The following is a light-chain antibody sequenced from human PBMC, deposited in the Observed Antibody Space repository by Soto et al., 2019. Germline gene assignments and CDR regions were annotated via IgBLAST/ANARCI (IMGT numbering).Light chain of an antibody. CDR3: QQYNSYSPWT. CDR2: DAS. Sequence: DIQMTQSPSTLSASVGDRVTITCRASQSMSSWLAWYQQKPGKAPKLLIYDASSLESGVPSRFSGSGSGTEFTLTISSLQPDDFATYYCQQYNSYSPWTFGQGTKVDIK. CDR1: QSMSSW. J-gene: IGKJ1*01. V-gene: IGKV1-5*01.